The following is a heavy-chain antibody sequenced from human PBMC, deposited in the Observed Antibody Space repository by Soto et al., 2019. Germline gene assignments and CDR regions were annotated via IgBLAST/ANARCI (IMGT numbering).Heavy chain of an antibody. Sequence: GGSLRLSCAASGFTFSSYGMHWVRQAPGKGLEWVAVIWYDGSNKYYADSVKGRFTISRDNSKNTLYLQMNSLRAEDTAVYYCARYRSHRCNYGGWFDPWGQGTLVTVSS. J-gene: IGHJ5*02. CDR3: ARYRSHRCNYGGWFDP. V-gene: IGHV3-33*01. D-gene: IGHD1-7*01. CDR1: GFTFSSYG. CDR2: IWYDGSNK.